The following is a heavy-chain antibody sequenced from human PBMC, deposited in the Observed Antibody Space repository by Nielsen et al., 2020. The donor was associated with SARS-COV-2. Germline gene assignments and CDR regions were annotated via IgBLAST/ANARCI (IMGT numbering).Heavy chain of an antibody. CDR1: GGSFSGYY. Sequence: SETLSLTCAVYGGSFSGYYWSWIRQPPGKGLEWIGEINHNGSTNYSPSLKSRVTISVDTSKNQFSLKLSSVTAADTAVYYCARVCGVIAARSYNWFDPWGQGTLVTVSS. CDR3: ARVCGVIAARSYNWFDP. J-gene: IGHJ5*02. D-gene: IGHD6-6*01. V-gene: IGHV4-34*01. CDR2: INHNGST.